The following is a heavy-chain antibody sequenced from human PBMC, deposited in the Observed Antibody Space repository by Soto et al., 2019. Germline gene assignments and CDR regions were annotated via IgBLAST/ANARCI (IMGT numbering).Heavy chain of an antibody. CDR1: SGSISSSNW. Sequence: QVQLQESGPGLVKPSGTLSLTCAVSSGSISSSNWWSWVRQPPGKGLEWIGEIYHSGSTNYNPSLKSRVTISVDKSKSQFSLKLSSVTAADTAVYYCARVYCSGGSCYPRYYYYMDVWGKGTTVTVSS. CDR2: IYHSGST. J-gene: IGHJ6*03. CDR3: ARVYCSGGSCYPRYYYYMDV. D-gene: IGHD2-15*01. V-gene: IGHV4-4*02.